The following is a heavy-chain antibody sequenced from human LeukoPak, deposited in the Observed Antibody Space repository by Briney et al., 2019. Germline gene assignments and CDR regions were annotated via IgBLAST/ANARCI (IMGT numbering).Heavy chain of an antibody. Sequence: SETLSLTCTVSGGSISSSSYYWGWIRQPPGKGLEWIGSIHYSGNAYYNPSLKSRVTISVDTSKNQFSLKLNSVTAADTAVYYCARDRIWGQGTMVTVSS. J-gene: IGHJ3*02. CDR1: GGSISSSSYY. CDR2: IHYSGNA. CDR3: ARDRI. V-gene: IGHV4-39*01.